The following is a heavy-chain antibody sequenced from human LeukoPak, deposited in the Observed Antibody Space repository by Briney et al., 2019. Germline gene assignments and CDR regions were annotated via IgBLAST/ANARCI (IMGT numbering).Heavy chain of an antibody. D-gene: IGHD3-10*01. J-gene: IGHJ5*02. V-gene: IGHV4-4*07. CDR2: IYTSGST. CDR1: GVSISRYY. Sequence: SETLSLTCTVSGVSISRYYWSWIRQPAGKGLEWIGRIYTSGSTNYNPSLKSRVTMSVDTSKNQFSLKLSSVTAADTAVYYCAREVIWFGEADWFDPWGQGTLVTVSS. CDR3: AREVIWFGEADWFDP.